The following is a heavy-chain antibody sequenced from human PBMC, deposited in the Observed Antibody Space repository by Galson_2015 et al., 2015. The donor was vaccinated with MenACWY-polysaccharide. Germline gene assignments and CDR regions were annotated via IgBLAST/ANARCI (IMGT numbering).Heavy chain of an antibody. V-gene: IGHV3-23*01. D-gene: IGHD1-1*01. J-gene: IGHJ4*02. CDR2: IGGSGSNT. CDR1: GFTFSNYA. CDR3: VKAHETSGWNRGPGY. Sequence: GFTFSNYAMSWVRQAPGKGLEWVSTIGGSGSNTHYADSVKGRFTISRDNSKNTLSLQMNSLRAENTAVYYCVKAHETSGWNRGPGYWGQGTLVTVSS.